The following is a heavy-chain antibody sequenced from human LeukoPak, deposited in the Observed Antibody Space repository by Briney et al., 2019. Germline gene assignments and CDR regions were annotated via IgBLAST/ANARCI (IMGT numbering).Heavy chain of an antibody. CDR3: AKDLSSAITSALVLDV. CDR2: ITWNRDNI. D-gene: IGHD3-22*01. J-gene: IGHJ6*02. Sequence: GGSLRLSCAASGFTFSSYAMSWVRQAPGKGREWVSGITWNRDNIGYGDSVKGRFTISRDNVKNVLYLQMTSLRPEDTALYYCAKDLSSAITSALVLDVWGQGTTVSVSS. CDR1: GFTFSSYA. V-gene: IGHV3-9*01.